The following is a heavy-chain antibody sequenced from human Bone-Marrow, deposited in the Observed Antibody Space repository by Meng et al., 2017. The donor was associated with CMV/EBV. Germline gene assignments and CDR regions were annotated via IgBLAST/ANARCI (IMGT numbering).Heavy chain of an antibody. J-gene: IGHJ6*01. CDR1: GGSVSSGSYY. CDR2: IYYSGST. CDR3: ARDTDFWSGSGPYGMDV. Sequence: SETLSLTCTVSGGSVSSGSYYWSWIRQPPGKGLEWIGYIYYSGSTNYNPSLKSRVTISVDTSKNQFSLKLSSVTAADTAVYYCARDTDFWSGSGPYGMDVWGQGTTVTVYS. D-gene: IGHD3-3*01. V-gene: IGHV4-61*01.